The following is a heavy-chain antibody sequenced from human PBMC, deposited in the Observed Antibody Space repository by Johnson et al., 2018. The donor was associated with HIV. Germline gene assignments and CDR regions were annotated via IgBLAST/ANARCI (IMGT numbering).Heavy chain of an antibody. J-gene: IGHJ3*02. CDR1: GFAFSNHW. CDR2: IKQDGSEK. D-gene: IGHD6-13*01. CDR3: AREYSSSWFPPSRAFDI. Sequence: VQVVESGGDLVQPGGSLRLSCAASGFAFSNHWMSWVRQAPGKGLEWVANIKQDGSEKYYVDSVKGRFTISRDNAKNSLYLQMKSLRAEDTAVYYCAREYSSSWFPPSRAFDIWGQGTMVTVSS. V-gene: IGHV3-7*05.